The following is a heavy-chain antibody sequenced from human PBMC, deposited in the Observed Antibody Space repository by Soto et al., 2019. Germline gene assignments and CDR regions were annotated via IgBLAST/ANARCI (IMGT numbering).Heavy chain of an antibody. CDR1: GLNFAKYA. J-gene: IGHJ3*01. CDR3: VKDGDYGEYEGGLGDAYDV. D-gene: IGHD4-17*01. V-gene: IGHV3-9*01. CDR2: INWNSGTL. Sequence: EVQLVESGGGLVQPGGSLRLSCTASGLNFAKYAMNWVRQAPGRGLEGVSGINWNSGTLDYADSVKGRFTISRDNARKSMYLQMHRLSADDTALYYCVKDGDYGEYEGGLGDAYDVWGRGTMVTVSS.